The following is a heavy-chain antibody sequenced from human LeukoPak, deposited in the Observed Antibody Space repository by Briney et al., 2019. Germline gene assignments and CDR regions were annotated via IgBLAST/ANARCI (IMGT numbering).Heavy chain of an antibody. CDR3: ARQTFGDLYFDS. V-gene: IGHV4-61*02. J-gene: IGHJ4*02. CDR1: GGSISHGSYY. D-gene: IGHD3-10*01. Sequence: SETLSLTCIVSGGSISHGSYYWNWIRQPAGKGLEWMGRIYNSGSTNYNPSLKSRVTISTDMSKNQLSLQLSSVTAADTAVYYCARQTFGDLYFDSWGQGTLVIVSS. CDR2: IYNSGST.